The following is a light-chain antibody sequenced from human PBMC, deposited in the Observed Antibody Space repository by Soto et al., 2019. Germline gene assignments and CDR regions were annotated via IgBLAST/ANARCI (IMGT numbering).Light chain of an antibody. J-gene: IGKJ2*01. V-gene: IGKV1-5*01. CDR3: QQYNSYSPT. CDR2: DAS. CDR1: QSISSG. Sequence: DIQMTQSPSTLSASVGDRVTITCRASQSISSGLAWYQQKPGKAPKPLIYDASSLESGVPSRFSGSGSGTEFTLSISSLQPDDFATYYCQQYNSYSPTFGQGTKLEIK.